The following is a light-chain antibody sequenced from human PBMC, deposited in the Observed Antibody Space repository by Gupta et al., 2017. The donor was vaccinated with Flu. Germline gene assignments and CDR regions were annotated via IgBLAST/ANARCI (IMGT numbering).Light chain of an antibody. J-gene: IGLJ2*01. V-gene: IGLV2-8*01. CDR1: SSDVGGYNY. CDR2: EVN. CDR3: CSYGGSKF. Sequence: TGTSSDVGGYNYVSWYQQHPGKAPKLIIYEVNKRPSGVPDRFSGSKPGNTASLTVSGLLAEDEADYYCCSYGGSKFFGGGTKLTVL.